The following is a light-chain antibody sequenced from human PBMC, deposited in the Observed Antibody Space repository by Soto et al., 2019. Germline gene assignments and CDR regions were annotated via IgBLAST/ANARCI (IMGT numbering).Light chain of an antibody. CDR2: KVS. CDR1: QSIDTW. J-gene: IGKJ1*01. CDR3: QHYKFFPWT. Sequence: DIQMTQSPSTLSASVGDRVTITCRASQSIDTWLAWYQQKPGEVPKVVIYKVSNLQRGVPSRFSGSGSGTEFTLTISGLQPDDFATYYCQHYKFFPWTFGQGTRVEIK. V-gene: IGKV1-5*03.